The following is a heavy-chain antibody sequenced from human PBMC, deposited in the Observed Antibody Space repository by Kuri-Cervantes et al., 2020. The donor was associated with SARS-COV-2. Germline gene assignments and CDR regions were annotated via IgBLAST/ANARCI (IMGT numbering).Heavy chain of an antibody. D-gene: IGHD6-13*01. J-gene: IGHJ4*02. V-gene: IGHV3-30*02. Sequence: GGSLRLSCAASGFTLSSYGMHWVRQAPGKGLEWVAFIRYDGSNKYYADSVKGRFTISRDNSKNTLYLQMNSLRAEDTAVYYCAGLYSSSWSYDYWGQGTLVTVSS. CDR1: GFTLSSYG. CDR3: AGLYSSSWSYDY. CDR2: IRYDGSNK.